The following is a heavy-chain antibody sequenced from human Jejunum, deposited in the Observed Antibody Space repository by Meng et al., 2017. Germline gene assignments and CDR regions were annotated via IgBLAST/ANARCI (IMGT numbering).Heavy chain of an antibody. D-gene: IGHD1-26*01. V-gene: IGHV3-23*01. CDR3: AKVPGVGATPSFYFDY. CDR2: FSGSGGST. CDR1: GFTFSDYA. Sequence: GGSLRLSCAATGFTFSDYAMSWVRLAPGKGLAWVSSFSGSGGSTYSADTVKGRFTIPRDNSKNTLYLQMNSLRAEDTAVYYCAKVPGVGATPSFYFDYWGQGTLVTVSS. J-gene: IGHJ4*02.